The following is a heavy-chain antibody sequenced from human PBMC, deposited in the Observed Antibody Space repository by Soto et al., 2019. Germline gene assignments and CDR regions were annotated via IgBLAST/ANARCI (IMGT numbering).Heavy chain of an antibody. CDR1: GYTFTSYA. D-gene: IGHD1-26*01. CDR3: ARGGKSGCYYVGWYYCYYMDV. V-gene: IGHV1-3*01. Sequence: QVQLVQSGAEVKKPGASVKVSCKASGYTFTSYAMHWVRQAPGQRLEWMGWINAGNGNTKYSQKFQGRVTITRDTSARTAYMELSRLRSEDTAVYYCARGGKSGCYYVGWYYCYYMDVWGQGTTVTVSS. CDR2: INAGNGNT. J-gene: IGHJ6*02.